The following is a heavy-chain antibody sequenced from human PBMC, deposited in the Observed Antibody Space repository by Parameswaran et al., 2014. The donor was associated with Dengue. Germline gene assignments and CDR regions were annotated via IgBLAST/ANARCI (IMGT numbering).Heavy chain of an antibody. Sequence: WVRQAPGQRLEWIGWIVVGSGNTNYAQKFQERVTITRDMSTSTAYMELSSLRSEDTAVYYCAAVPKDSSGRNWFDPWGQGTLVTVSS. J-gene: IGHJ5*02. CDR3: AAVPKDSSGRNWFDP. D-gene: IGHD6-19*01. V-gene: IGHV1-58*01. CDR2: IVVGSGNT.